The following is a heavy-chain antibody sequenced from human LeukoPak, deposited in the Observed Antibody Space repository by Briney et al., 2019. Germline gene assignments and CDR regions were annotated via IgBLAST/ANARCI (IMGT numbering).Heavy chain of an antibody. Sequence: PSETLSPTCTVSGGCISSCYWSWIRQPAGKGLEWIGRIYTSGSTNYNPSLKSRVTMSVDTSKNQFSLKLSSVTAADTAVYYCARGGSSSWYDFDYWGQGTLVTVSS. CDR2: IYTSGST. V-gene: IGHV4-4*07. CDR3: ARGGSSSWYDFDY. J-gene: IGHJ4*02. CDR1: GGCISSCY. D-gene: IGHD6-13*01.